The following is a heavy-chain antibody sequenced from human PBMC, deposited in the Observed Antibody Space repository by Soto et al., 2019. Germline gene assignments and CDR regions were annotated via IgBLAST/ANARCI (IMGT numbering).Heavy chain of an antibody. J-gene: IGHJ4*02. CDR3: AKDFSLAVAGSSYYFDY. CDR2: ISGSGGST. CDR1: GFTFSSYA. V-gene: IGHV3-23*01. D-gene: IGHD6-19*01. Sequence: GGSLRLSCAASGFTFSSYAMSWVRQAPGKGLEWVSAISGSGGSTYYADSVKGRFTISRDNSKNTLYLQMNSLRAEDTAVYYCAKDFSLAVAGSSYYFDYWGQGTLVTVSS.